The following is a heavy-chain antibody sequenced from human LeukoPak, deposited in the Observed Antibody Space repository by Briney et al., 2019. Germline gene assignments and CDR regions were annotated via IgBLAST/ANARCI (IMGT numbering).Heavy chain of an antibody. D-gene: IGHD3-22*01. CDR1: GGSISSGDYC. CDR2: MYYSGST. CDR3: ARPYYYDSRIDP. Sequence: TAQTLSLTCTVSGGSISSGDYCWSWIRQPPGKGLEWIAYMYYSGSTYSNTSRKSRLTMSADTYKIPLYLKLSSVTAADTAVYYCARPYYYDSRIDPWGQGILATVSS. V-gene: IGHV4-30-4*01. J-gene: IGHJ5*02.